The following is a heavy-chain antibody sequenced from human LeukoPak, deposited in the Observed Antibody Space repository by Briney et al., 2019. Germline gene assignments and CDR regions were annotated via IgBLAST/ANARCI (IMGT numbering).Heavy chain of an antibody. CDR1: GGSFSGFY. V-gene: IGHV4-34*01. J-gene: IGHJ4*02. D-gene: IGHD2-2*02. CDR3: ATGYCSSTSCYTPLDY. Sequence: SETLSLTCAVYGGSFSGFYWSWLRQPPGKGLEWIGEINHSGSTNYNPSLKSRVTISVDTSKNQFSLKLSSVTAAATAVYYCATGYCSSTSCYTPLDYWGQGTLVTVSS. CDR2: INHSGST.